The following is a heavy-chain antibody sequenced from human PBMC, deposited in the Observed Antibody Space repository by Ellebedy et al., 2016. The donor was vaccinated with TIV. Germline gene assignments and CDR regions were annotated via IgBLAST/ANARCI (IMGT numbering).Heavy chain of an antibody. CDR1: GFTFSHYA. CDR3: AREPDCSTTSCQFDY. V-gene: IGHV3-30*04. J-gene: IGHJ4*02. Sequence: PGGSLRLSCEASGFTFSHYAVHWVRHTPRKGLKWVAVISYNGENQFYEDSVKGRFTIYRDNSKNTVYLQMNSLRAEDTAVYFCAREPDCSTTSCQFDYWGQGTLVTVSS. D-gene: IGHD2-2*01. CDR2: ISYNGENQ.